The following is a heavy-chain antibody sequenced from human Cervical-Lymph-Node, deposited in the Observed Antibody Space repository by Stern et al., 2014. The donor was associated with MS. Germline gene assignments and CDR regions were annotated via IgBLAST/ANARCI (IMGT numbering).Heavy chain of an antibody. CDR2: IYYDGSKK. CDR3: AISSVTVGAPSS. D-gene: IGHD2/OR15-2a*01. J-gene: IGHJ4*02. V-gene: IGHV3-33*01. CDR1: GFAFSSYV. Sequence: VQLVQSGGGVVQPGNSLRLSCAASGFAFSSYVMHWVRQAPGKGPEWVSLIYYDGSKKFYSDSVKGRFNISRDNSKNMVYLHLNSLRVEDTAVYYCAISSVTVGAPSSWGQGTLVIVSS.